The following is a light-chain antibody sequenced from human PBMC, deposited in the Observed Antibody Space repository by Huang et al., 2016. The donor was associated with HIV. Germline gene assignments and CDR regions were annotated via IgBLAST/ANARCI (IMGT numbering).Light chain of an antibody. J-gene: IGKJ2*01. Sequence: EIMLTQSPATLSVSPGERVTLSCRASQSMSTLLAWYQQKPGLAPRLLIYSASTRATGIPARFSGSGSGTEFTLTISSLQSEDFAVYYCQQGETFGQGTKLEIK. CDR3: QQGET. CDR1: QSMSTL. V-gene: IGKV3-15*01. CDR2: SAS.